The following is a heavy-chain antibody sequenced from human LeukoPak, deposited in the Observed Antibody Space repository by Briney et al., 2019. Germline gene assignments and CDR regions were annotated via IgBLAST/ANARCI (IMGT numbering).Heavy chain of an antibody. CDR1: GFTFSSYA. D-gene: IGHD2-2*01. J-gene: IGHJ1*01. CDR2: ISYDGSNK. CDR3: ARGYCSSTSCYVEYFQH. Sequence: GGSLRLSCAASGFTFSSYAMHWVRQAPGKGLEWVAVISYDGSNKYYADFVKGRFTISRDNSKNTLYLQMNSLRAEDTAVYYCARGYCSSTSCYVEYFQHWGQGTLVTVSS. V-gene: IGHV3-30-3*01.